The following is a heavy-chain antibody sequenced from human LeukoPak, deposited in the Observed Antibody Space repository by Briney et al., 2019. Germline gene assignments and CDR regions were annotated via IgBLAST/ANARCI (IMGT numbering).Heavy chain of an antibody. CDR1: GVSISSYY. Sequence: SETLSLTCSVSGVSISSYYWSWIRQPPGKGLEWIGHIYYSVSTDYNPSLKSRVLISQDTSKNQFFLSLSSVTAADTAVYYCAREGQLAERQFDYWGQGTLVTVSS. J-gene: IGHJ4*02. CDR3: AREGQLAERQFDY. CDR2: IYYSVST. D-gene: IGHD6-6*01. V-gene: IGHV4-59*12.